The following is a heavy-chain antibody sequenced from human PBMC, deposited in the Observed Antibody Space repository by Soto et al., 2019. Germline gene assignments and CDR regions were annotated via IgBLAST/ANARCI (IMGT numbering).Heavy chain of an antibody. D-gene: IGHD6-19*01. CDR1: GFTFSSYG. J-gene: IGHJ4*02. CDR2: ISYDGSNK. Sequence: QVQLVESGGGVVQPGRSLRLSCAASGFTFSSYGMHWVRQAPGKGLKWVAVISYDGSNKYYADSVKGRFTISRDNSKNTLDLKMNSLRAEDTAVYYCAKDVAVAGYVDYWGQGSLVTVTS. CDR3: AKDVAVAGYVDY. V-gene: IGHV3-30*18.